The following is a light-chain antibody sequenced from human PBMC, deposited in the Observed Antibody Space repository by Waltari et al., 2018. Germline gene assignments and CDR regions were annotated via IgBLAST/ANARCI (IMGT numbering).Light chain of an antibody. CDR1: SSDLGDNY. V-gene: IGLV1-47*01. J-gene: IGLJ1*01. CDR3: AAWDDNLLYV. CDR2: GNT. Sequence: QSVLTQPPSASGTPGQRVTISCSGSSSDLGDNYVYWYKQLPGTAPKLLIYGNTQRPSGVPDRFSGSKSGTSASLAISDLRSEDEADYYCAAWDDNLLYVFGTGTKVTVL.